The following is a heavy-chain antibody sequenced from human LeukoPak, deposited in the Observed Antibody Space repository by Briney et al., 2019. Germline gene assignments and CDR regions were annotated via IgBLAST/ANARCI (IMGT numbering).Heavy chain of an antibody. CDR3: ARPYSSSWYGRYFDY. CDR2: INHSGST. D-gene: IGHD6-13*01. Sequence: ASETLSLTCAVYGGSFSGYYWSWIRQPPGKGLEWIGEINHSGSTNYNPSLKSRVTISVDTSKNQFSLKLNSVTAADTAVYYCARPYSSSWYGRYFDYWGQGTLVTVSS. CDR1: GGSFSGYY. V-gene: IGHV4-34*01. J-gene: IGHJ4*02.